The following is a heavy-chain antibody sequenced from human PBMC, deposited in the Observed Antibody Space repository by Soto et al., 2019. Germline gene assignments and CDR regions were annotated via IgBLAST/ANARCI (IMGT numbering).Heavy chain of an antibody. CDR2: IHHSGST. V-gene: IGHV4-34*01. D-gene: IGHD6-6*01. Sequence: AETLSLTCSVYGASFSGYYWGWIRQSPGKGLEWIGEIHHSGSTHYNPSLKSRLTFSIDESQSQFYMMLTSVTAADTALYFCARGHSTSGYDSWGQGSLVTSPQ. CDR3: ARGHSTSGYDS. CDR1: GASFSGYY. J-gene: IGHJ4*02.